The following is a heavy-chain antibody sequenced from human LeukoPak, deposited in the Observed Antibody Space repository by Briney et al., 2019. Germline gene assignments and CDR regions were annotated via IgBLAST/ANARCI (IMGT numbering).Heavy chain of an antibody. CDR1: GYTFTSYG. CDR2: ISAYNGNT. Sequence: GASVKVSCKPSGYTFTSYGISWVGQAAGQGLEWMGWISAYNGNTNYAQKLQGRVTMTTDTSTSTAYMELRSLRSDDTAVYYCARDQPTYCSSTSCYVYRYYYYYMDVWGKGTTVTVSS. J-gene: IGHJ6*03. D-gene: IGHD2-2*01. V-gene: IGHV1-18*01. CDR3: ARDQPTYCSSTSCYVYRYYYYYMDV.